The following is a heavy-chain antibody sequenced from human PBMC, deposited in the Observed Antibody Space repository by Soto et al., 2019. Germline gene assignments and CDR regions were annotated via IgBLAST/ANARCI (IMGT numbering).Heavy chain of an antibody. CDR2: SNVYNGNK. V-gene: IGHV1-18*01. D-gene: IGHD2-2*01. Sequence: QVQLVQSGAEVKKPGASVKVSCKTSGYTFRSYSISWVRQAPGQGLEWMGWSNVYNGNKKYAQNLQGRAAMTADTSTGTAYMELRGLRSDDTAVYYCARDLAVGWFDPWGPGTLVTVSS. CDR1: GYTFRSYS. J-gene: IGHJ5*02. CDR3: ARDLAVGWFDP.